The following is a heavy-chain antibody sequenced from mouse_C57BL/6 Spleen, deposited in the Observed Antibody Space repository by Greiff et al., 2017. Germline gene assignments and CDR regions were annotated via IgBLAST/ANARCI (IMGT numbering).Heavy chain of an antibody. CDR1: GFNIKDYY. V-gene: IGHV14-2*01. CDR3: ARYCTTVVATTGIDY. Sequence: VQLQQSGAELVKPGASVKLSCTASGFNIKDYYMHWVKQRPEQGLEWIGMIDPEDGGTKYAPKFQGKATITADTSSNTAYLQLSSLTSEDTAVYDCARYCTTVVATTGIDYWGQGTTLTVAS. J-gene: IGHJ2*01. D-gene: IGHD1-1*01. CDR2: IDPEDGGT.